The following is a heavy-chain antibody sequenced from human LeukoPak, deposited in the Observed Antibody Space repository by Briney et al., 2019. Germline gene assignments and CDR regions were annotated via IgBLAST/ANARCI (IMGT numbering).Heavy chain of an antibody. CDR1: GYTFTSYG. CDR2: ISAYNGNT. CDR3: ARDNQLGVRSYFDY. V-gene: IGHV1-18*01. Sequence: EASVKVSCKASGYTFTSYGISWVRQAPGQGLEWMGWISAYNGNTNYAQKLQGRVTMTTDTSTSTAYMELRSLRSDDTAVYYCARDNQLGVRSYFDYWGQGTLVTVSS. D-gene: IGHD6-13*01. J-gene: IGHJ4*02.